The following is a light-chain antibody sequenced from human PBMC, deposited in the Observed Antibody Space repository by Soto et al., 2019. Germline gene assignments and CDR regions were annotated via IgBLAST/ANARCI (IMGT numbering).Light chain of an antibody. J-gene: IGKJ3*01. CDR2: GAS. Sequence: EIVLTQSPGTLSLSPGERATLSCRASQSVSSSYLAWYQQKPGQAPRLLIYGASSRATGIPDWFSGSVSGTDFTLTISRLEPEDFAVYYCQQYGSSHLGFTFGPGTKVDIK. CDR3: QQYGSSHLGFT. V-gene: IGKV3-20*01. CDR1: QSVSSSY.